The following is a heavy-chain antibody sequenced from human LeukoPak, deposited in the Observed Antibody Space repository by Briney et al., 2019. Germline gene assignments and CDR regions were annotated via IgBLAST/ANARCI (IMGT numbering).Heavy chain of an antibody. CDR3: AKSGGPDYYDSSAFDI. D-gene: IGHD3-22*01. Sequence: SETLSLTCTVSGGSISSVSHYWNWIRQPAGKGLEWIGRIYSSGGTRYNPSLESRATISLDTSKNQFSLKLTSVTAADTAVFYCAKSGGPDYYDSSAFDIWGQGTMVTVSS. CDR2: IYSSGGT. CDR1: GGSISSVSHY. V-gene: IGHV4-61*02. J-gene: IGHJ3*02.